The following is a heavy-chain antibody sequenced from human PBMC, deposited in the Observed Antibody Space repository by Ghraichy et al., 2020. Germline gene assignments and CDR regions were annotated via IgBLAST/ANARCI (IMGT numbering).Heavy chain of an antibody. V-gene: IGHV3-48*01. D-gene: IGHD6-19*01. J-gene: IGHJ4*02. Sequence: GSLRLSCAASGFTFSSYSMNWVRQAPGKGLEWVSYVSSGSGTIYYADSVKGRFTISRDNAKNSLYLQMNSLRAEDTAVYYCARYNSGWSFDSWGQGTLVTVSS. CDR3: ARYNSGWSFDS. CDR1: GFTFSSYS. CDR2: VSSGSGTI.